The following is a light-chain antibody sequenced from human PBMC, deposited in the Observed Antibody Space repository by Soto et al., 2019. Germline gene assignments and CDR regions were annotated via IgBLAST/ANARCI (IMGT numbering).Light chain of an antibody. J-gene: IGKJ4*01. CDR1: QSVSSSY. CDR3: QQYDTSPPLT. V-gene: IGKV3-20*01. Sequence: EIVLTQSPGTLSLSPGERATLSCRASQSVSSSYLAWYQQKPGQAPRLLISGASSRATGTPDRFSGSGSGTDFTLTISRLEPEDVAVYYCQQYDTSPPLTFGGGTKVEIK. CDR2: GAS.